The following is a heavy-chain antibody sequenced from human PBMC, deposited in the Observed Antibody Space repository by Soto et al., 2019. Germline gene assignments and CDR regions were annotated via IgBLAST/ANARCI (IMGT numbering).Heavy chain of an antibody. CDR1: GFTVSSNY. CDR3: ARDYGGYSCYDYRLYYYYYMDV. D-gene: IGHD5-12*01. CDR2: IYSGGST. J-gene: IGHJ6*03. V-gene: IGHV3-66*01. Sequence: EVQLVESGGGLVQPGGSLRLSCTASGFTVSSNYMSWVRQAPGKGLEWVSVIYSGGSTYYADSVKGRFTISRDNSKNTLYLQMNSLSAEDTAVYYCARDYGGYSCYDYRLYYYYYMDVWGKGTTVTVSS.